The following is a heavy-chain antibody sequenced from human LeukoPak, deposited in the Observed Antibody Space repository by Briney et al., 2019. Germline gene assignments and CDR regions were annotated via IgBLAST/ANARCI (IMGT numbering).Heavy chain of an antibody. V-gene: IGHV4-34*01. CDR2: INHSGST. Sequence: SETLSLTCAVYGGSFSGYYWSWIRQPPGTGLEWIGEINHSGSTNYNPSLKSRVTISVDTSKNQFSLKLSSVTAADTAVYYCASGVWFGESDYWGQGTLVTVSS. CDR3: ASGVWFGESDY. J-gene: IGHJ4*02. CDR1: GGSFSGYY. D-gene: IGHD3-10*01.